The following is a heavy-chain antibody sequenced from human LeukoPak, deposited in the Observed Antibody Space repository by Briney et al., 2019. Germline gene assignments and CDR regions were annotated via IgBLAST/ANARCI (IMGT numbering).Heavy chain of an antibody. CDR1: GGSISSYY. Sequence: PSETLSLTCTVSGGSISSYYWSWIRQPPGKGLEWIGYIYYSGSTNYNPSLKSRVTISVGTSKNQFSLKLSSVTAADTAVYYCARLLLLRYGRSGYGMDVWGQGTTVTVSS. J-gene: IGHJ6*02. CDR2: IYYSGST. V-gene: IGHV4-59*08. D-gene: IGHD1-26*01. CDR3: ARLLLLRYGRSGYGMDV.